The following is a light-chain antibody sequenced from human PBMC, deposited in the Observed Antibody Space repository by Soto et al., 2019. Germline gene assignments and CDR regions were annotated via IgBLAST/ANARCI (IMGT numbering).Light chain of an antibody. CDR1: SSDFGDYYY. CDR2: EVS. V-gene: IGLV2-14*01. Sequence: QSVLTQPASVSGSPGQSITISCTGTSSDFGDYYYVSWYLQHPGKVPKLMIYEVSNRPSGVSNRFSGSKSGNTASLTISGLQAEYEADYYCSSYTGSSTLVFGTGTKLTVL. CDR3: SSYTGSSTLV. J-gene: IGLJ1*01.